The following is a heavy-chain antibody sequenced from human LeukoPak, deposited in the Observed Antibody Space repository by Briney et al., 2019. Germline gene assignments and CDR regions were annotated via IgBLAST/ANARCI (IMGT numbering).Heavy chain of an antibody. CDR3: TRDVPRSSGYPDN. D-gene: IGHD3-22*01. J-gene: IGHJ4*02. Sequence: SETLSPTCTVSGGSISSGDYFWSWIRQHPGKGLEWIGYIYYSGSTYYNPSLKSRVAISVDTSKNQFSLTVSSVTAADTAVYYCTRDVPRSSGYPDNWGQGTLVTVSS. V-gene: IGHV4-31*03. CDR2: IYYSGST. CDR1: GGSISSGDYF.